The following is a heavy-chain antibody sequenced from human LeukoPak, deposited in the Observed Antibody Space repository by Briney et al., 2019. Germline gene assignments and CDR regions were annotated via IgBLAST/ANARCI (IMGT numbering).Heavy chain of an antibody. V-gene: IGHV1-24*01. Sequence: ASVKVSCKVSEYTLTELSMHWVRQAPGKGLEWLGGFYPEDGEIFYAQKFQGRVTMSDDTSTDTAYMELGSLRSDDTGVYYCAADRGDYSGSYWTAFVIWGQGTMVIVCS. CDR2: FYPEDGEI. CDR1: EYTLTELS. CDR3: AADRGDYSGSYWTAFVI. J-gene: IGHJ3*02. D-gene: IGHD1-26*01.